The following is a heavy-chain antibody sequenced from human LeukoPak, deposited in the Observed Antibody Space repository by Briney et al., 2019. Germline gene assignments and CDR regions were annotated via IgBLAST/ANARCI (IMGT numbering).Heavy chain of an antibody. D-gene: IGHD5-24*01. CDR1: GYTFTSYG. Sequence: GASVKVSCKASGYTFTSYGISWVRQAPGQGLEWMGWISAYNGNTNYAQKLQGRVTMTTDTSTSTAYMELRGLRSDDTAVYYCARGVEMATITAFDYWGQGTLVTVSS. CDR2: ISAYNGNT. J-gene: IGHJ4*02. V-gene: IGHV1-18*01. CDR3: ARGVEMATITAFDY.